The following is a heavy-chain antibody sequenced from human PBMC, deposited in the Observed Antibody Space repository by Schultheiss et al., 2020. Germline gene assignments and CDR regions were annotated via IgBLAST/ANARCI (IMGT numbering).Heavy chain of an antibody. CDR2: IYYGGST. CDR1: GGSVSSGSYN. D-gene: IGHD3-10*01. J-gene: IGHJ2*01. V-gene: IGHV4-61*01. CDR3: ARGRGGFFDL. Sequence: SETLSLTCTVSGGSVSSGSYNWGWSRQHPGKGLEWIGYIYYGGSTNYNPSLKSRVTISADTSKNQFSLRLTSVTAPDTAVYYCARGRGGFFDLWGRGTLVTVAS.